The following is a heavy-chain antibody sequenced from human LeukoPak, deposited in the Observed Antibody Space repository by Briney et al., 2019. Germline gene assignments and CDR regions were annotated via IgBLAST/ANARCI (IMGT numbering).Heavy chain of an antibody. D-gene: IGHD6-13*01. CDR3: ARISSSNWYNERGAFDV. Sequence: PSETLSLTCTVSGYSIRSAYYWGWIRQPPGKGLEWIGSIYHSGTLYYNPSLKSRVTISVDTSKNQFSLKLRSVTAADTAVYYCARISSSNWYNERGAFDVWGQGTMVTVSS. J-gene: IGHJ3*01. CDR1: GYSIRSAYY. CDR2: IYHSGTL. V-gene: IGHV4-38-2*02.